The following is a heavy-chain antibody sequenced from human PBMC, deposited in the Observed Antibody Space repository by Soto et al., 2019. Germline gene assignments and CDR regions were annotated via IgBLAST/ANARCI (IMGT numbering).Heavy chain of an antibody. D-gene: IGHD3-22*01. J-gene: IGHJ4*02. CDR3: TRPRYDGSGTLFDY. CDR1: GGSFSGYY. V-gene: IGHV4-34*01. CDR2: INHSGST. Sequence: TSETLSLTCAVYGGSFSGYYWSWIRQPPGKGLEWIGEINHSGSTNYNPSLKSRVTISVDTSKNQFSLKLSSVTAEDTALYYCTRPRYDGSGTLFDYWGQGALVTVSS.